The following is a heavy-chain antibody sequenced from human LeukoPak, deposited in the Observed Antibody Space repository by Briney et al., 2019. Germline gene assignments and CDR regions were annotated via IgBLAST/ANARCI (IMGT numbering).Heavy chain of an antibody. V-gene: IGHV3-66*01. CDR1: GFTVSSNY. CDR2: IYSGGST. Sequence: GGSLRLSCAASGFTVSSNYVSWVRQAPGKGLGWVSVIYSGGSTYYADSVKGRFTISRDNSKNTLYLQMNSLRAEDTAVYYCARGWGYSSSWYGNWFDPWGQGTLVTVSS. J-gene: IGHJ5*02. CDR3: ARGWGYSSSWYGNWFDP. D-gene: IGHD6-13*01.